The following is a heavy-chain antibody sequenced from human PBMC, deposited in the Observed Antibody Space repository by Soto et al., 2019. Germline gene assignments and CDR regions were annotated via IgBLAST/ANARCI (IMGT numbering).Heavy chain of an antibody. D-gene: IGHD3-22*01. CDR2: INAGNGNT. CDR3: AILGTYYFDNSDNYFDF. J-gene: IGHJ4*02. V-gene: IGHV1-3*05. CDR1: GYTLTRYS. Sequence: QVQLVQSGAEEMKPGASVKFSCKASGYTLTRYSIHWVRQAPGQRLEWMGWINAGNGNTKFSQECQGRVTITRDTSASTAYMELRGLRSEDTAVYYCAILGTYYFDNSDNYFDFWGQGTLVNVSS.